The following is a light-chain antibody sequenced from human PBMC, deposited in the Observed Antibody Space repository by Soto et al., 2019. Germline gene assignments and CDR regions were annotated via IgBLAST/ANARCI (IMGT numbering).Light chain of an antibody. J-gene: IGKJ4*02. Sequence: EKVMTQSPATLSVSPGERATLSCRASQNVKTRLAWYQQKPGQAPRLLIFDAFTRATGIPARFSGSASGTDFTLTISSLQSEDSAVYYCQQYDEWPLTCGGGTKVEIK. CDR1: QNVKTR. V-gene: IGKV3-15*01. CDR3: QQYDEWPLT. CDR2: DAF.